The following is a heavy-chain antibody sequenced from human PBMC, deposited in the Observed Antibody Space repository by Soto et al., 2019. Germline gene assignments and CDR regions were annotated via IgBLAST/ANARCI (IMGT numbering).Heavy chain of an antibody. V-gene: IGHV1-69*01. CDR2: IIPISGTA. CDR3: ARSQGSSTSLEIYYYYYYGMDV. D-gene: IGHD2-2*01. Sequence: QVQLVQSGAEVKKPGSSVKVSCKASGGTFSSYAISWVRQAPGQGLEWMGGIIPISGTANYAQKFQGRVTLTADEYTSTAYMELSSLRSEDTAVYYCARSQGSSTSLEIYYYYYYGMDVWGQGPTVTVSS. J-gene: IGHJ6*02. CDR1: GGTFSSYA.